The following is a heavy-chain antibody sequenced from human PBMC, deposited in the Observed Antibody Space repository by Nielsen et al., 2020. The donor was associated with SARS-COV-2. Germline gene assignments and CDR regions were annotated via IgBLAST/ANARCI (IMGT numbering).Heavy chain of an antibody. CDR2: ISAYNGNT. CDR3: ARVDDSSGYYLRNWFDP. CDR1: GYTFSSYG. D-gene: IGHD3-22*01. V-gene: IGHV1-18*01. J-gene: IGHJ5*02. Sequence: ASVKVSCKASGYTFSSYGISWVRQAPGQGLEWMGWISAYNGNTNYAQKLQGRVTMTTDTSTSTAYMELRSLRSDDTPVYYCARVDDSSGYYLRNWFDPWGQGTLVTVSS.